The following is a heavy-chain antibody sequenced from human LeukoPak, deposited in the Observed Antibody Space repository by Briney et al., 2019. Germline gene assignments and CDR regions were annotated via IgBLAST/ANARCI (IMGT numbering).Heavy chain of an antibody. V-gene: IGHV3-53*01. CDR3: ARTAVEGATSRGVNWIGP. Sequence: PGGSLRLSCAASGFTVSSNYMSWVRQAPGKGLEWVSVIYSGGSTYYADSVKGRFTISRDNSKNTLYLQMNSLRAEDTAVYYCARTAVEGATSRGVNWIGPWGQGTLVTVSS. CDR2: IYSGGST. J-gene: IGHJ5*02. D-gene: IGHD1-26*01. CDR1: GFTVSSNY.